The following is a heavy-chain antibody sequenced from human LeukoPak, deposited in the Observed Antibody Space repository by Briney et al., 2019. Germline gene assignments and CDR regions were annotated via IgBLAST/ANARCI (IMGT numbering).Heavy chain of an antibody. Sequence: VASVKVSCEASGYTFTSYDINWVRQATGQGLEWMGWMNPNSGNTGYAQKFQGRVTMTRNTSISTAYMELSSLRSEDTAVYYCARIYGDHAGLGYWGQGTLVTVSS. CDR1: GYTFTSYD. J-gene: IGHJ4*02. CDR2: MNPNSGNT. V-gene: IGHV1-8*01. CDR3: ARIYGDHAGLGY. D-gene: IGHD4-17*01.